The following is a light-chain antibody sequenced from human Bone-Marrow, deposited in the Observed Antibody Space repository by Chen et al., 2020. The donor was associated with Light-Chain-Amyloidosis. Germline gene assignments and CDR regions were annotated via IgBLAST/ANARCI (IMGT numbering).Light chain of an antibody. J-gene: IGLJ3*02. CDR2: RNN. CDR3: AAWDDSLSGV. Sequence: QSVLTQPPSASGTPGQRVTISCSGSSSNIGSNYVYWYQQLPGMAPKLLIYRNNQRPSGVPDRFSGSKSGNSASLAIRGLRSEDEADYYCAAWDDSLSGVFGGGTKLTVL. V-gene: IGLV1-47*01. CDR1: SSNIGSNY.